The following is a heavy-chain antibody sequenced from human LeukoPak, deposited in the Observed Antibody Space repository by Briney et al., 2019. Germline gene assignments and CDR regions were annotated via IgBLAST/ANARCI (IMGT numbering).Heavy chain of an antibody. V-gene: IGHV3-21*01. J-gene: IGHJ3*02. CDR3: AKESPSLEAFDI. Sequence: GGSLRLSCAASGFTFSSYSMNWVRQAPGKGLEWVSSISSSSSYIYYADSVKGRFTISRDNAKNSLYLQMNSLRAEDTAVYYCAKESPSLEAFDIWGQGTMVTVSS. CDR2: ISSSSSYI. CDR1: GFTFSSYS.